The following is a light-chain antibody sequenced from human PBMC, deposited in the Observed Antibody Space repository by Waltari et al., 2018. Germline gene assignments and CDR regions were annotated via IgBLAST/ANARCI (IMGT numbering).Light chain of an antibody. CDR2: RND. CDR3: AAWDDSLSGVL. J-gene: IGLJ2*01. CDR1: SSNIGSNS. Sequence: QSVLTQPPSASGTPGQRVTISCSGSSSNIGSNSVYWYQQFPGTAPKLLIYRNDQRPSGVPDRFSGSKSGTSASLAISGLRSEDEADYSCAAWDDSLSGVLFGGGTRLTVL. V-gene: IGLV1-47*01.